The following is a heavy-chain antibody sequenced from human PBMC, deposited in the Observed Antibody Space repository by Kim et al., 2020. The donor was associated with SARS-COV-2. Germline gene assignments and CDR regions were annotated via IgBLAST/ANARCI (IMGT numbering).Heavy chain of an antibody. CDR2: IYTSGST. CDR3: AREGGDSSSSYYYYYYMDV. CDR1: GGSISSYY. V-gene: IGHV4-4*07. D-gene: IGHD6-6*01. Sequence: SETLSLTCTVSGGSISSYYWSWIRQPAGKGLEWIGRIYTSGSTNYNPSLKSRVTMSVDTSKNQFSLKLSSVTAADTAVYYCAREGGDSSSSYYYYYYMDVWGKGTTVTVSS. J-gene: IGHJ6*03.